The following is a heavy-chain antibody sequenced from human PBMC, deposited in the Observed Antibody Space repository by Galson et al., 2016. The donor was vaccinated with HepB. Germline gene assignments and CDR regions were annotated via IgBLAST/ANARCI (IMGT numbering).Heavy chain of an antibody. V-gene: IGHV3-23*01. CDR1: GFSFMSYA. J-gene: IGHJ4*02. CDR2: VSGSGVST. CDR3: AKHQGSGWFAQVDS. D-gene: IGHD6-19*01. Sequence: SLRLSCAASGFSFMSYAMSWVRQTPGKGLEWVSGVSGSGVSTHYADSVKGRFTISRANSKNTLYLQMSSLRAGDTAIYYCAKHQGSGWFAQVDSWGQGSLVIVSS.